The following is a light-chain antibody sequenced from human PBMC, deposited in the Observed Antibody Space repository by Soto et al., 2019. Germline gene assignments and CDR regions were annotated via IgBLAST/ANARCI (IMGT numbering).Light chain of an antibody. J-gene: IGKJ1*01. CDR1: QSVSSNY. CDR3: QQYGSPPQT. Sequence: EIVLTQSPGTLSLSPGERATLSCRASQSVSSNYLVWYQQKPGQAPRLLIYGASSRATGIPDRFSGSGSGTDFTLTISRLEPEDFAVYYCQQYGSPPQTFRQGTKVEIK. CDR2: GAS. V-gene: IGKV3-20*01.